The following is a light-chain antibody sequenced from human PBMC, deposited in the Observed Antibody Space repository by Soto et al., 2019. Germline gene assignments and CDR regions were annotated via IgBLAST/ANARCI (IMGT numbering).Light chain of an antibody. V-gene: IGKV3-20*01. CDR1: QSVSSSY. CDR2: DAS. J-gene: IGKJ4*01. Sequence: EIVLTQSPGTLSLSPGERATLSCRASQSVSSSYLAWYQQKPGQAPRLLIYDASSRATGIPDRFSGSGSGTDFTLTISRLEPEDFAVYYCQQYGSSLGVTFGGGTKVEIK. CDR3: QQYGSSLGVT.